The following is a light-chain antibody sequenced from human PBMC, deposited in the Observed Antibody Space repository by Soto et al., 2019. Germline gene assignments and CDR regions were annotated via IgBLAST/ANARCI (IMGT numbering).Light chain of an antibody. J-gene: IGLJ2*01. CDR2: SNN. CDR1: SSNIGSNT. CDR3: AAWADSLNGLV. V-gene: IGLV1-44*01. Sequence: QSVLTQPPSASGTPGQRVTISCYGSSSNIGSNTVNWYQQLPGTAPKLLIYSNNQRPSGVPDRFSGSKSGTSASLAISGLQSEDEADYYCAAWADSLNGLVFGGGTQLTVL.